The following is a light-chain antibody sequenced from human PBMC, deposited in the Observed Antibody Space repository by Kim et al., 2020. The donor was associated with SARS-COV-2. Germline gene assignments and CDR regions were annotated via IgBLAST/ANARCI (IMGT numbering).Light chain of an antibody. Sequence: SPGEEAPLSCRASQRVSSGYLAWYQQKPGQATRLLIYAASSRATGIPDRFSGSGSGTDFTLTISRLEPEDFAVYYCQQYDTSPRTFGQGTKVDIK. J-gene: IGKJ1*01. CDR2: AAS. CDR1: QRVSSGY. CDR3: QQYDTSPRT. V-gene: IGKV3-20*01.